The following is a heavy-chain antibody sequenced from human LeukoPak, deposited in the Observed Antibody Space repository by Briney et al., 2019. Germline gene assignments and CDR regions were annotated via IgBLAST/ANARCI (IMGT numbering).Heavy chain of an antibody. CDR1: GFTFSSYE. V-gene: IGHV3-48*03. CDR3: AELGITMIGGV. J-gene: IGHJ6*04. CDR2: ISSSGSTI. Sequence: GGSLRLSCAASGFTFSSYEMNWVRQAPGKGLEGVLYISSSGSTIYCADSVKGRFTISRDNAKNSRYLQMNSLRAEDTAVYYCAELGITMIGGVWGKETTVTISS. D-gene: IGHD3-10*02.